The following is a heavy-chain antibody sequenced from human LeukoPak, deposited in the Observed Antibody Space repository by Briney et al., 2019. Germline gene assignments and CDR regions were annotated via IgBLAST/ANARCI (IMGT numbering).Heavy chain of an antibody. V-gene: IGHV3-21*01. J-gene: IGHJ4*02. CDR3: ARQGGMQSFDY. Sequence: PGGSLRLSCAASGFSFSSYSMNWVRQAPGKGLEWVAYISGGSGYIYYADSVKGRFTVSRDNDENSLYLQKNSLRADDTAVYYCARQGGMQSFDYWGQGILVTVSS. D-gene: IGHD6-19*01. CDR1: GFSFSSYS. CDR2: ISGGSGYI.